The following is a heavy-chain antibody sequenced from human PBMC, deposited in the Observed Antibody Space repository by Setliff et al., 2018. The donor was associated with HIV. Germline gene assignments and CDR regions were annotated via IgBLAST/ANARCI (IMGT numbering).Heavy chain of an antibody. CDR1: GYTFTAYY. CDR3: ARGTDFWSGSSNFNY. Sequence: ASVKVSCKAYGYTFTAYYMHWVRQAPGQGLEWMGWINPNSGGTNYAQKFRGRVTMTRDTSINTAHMYLSSLRSDDTAIYFCARGTDFWSGSSNFNYWGQGTQVTVSS. D-gene: IGHD3-3*01. V-gene: IGHV1-2*02. CDR2: INPNSGGT. J-gene: IGHJ4*02.